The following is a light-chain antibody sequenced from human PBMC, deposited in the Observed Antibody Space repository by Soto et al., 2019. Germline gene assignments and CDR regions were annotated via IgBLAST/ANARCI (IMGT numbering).Light chain of an antibody. J-gene: IGKJ1*01. CDR1: QSVSNSY. V-gene: IGKV3-20*01. Sequence: EIELTQSPGTLSLSPGERATLSCRTSQSVSNSYLAWYQQKPGQAPRLLIYGASSRATGIPDRFSGSGSGTDFTLTISRLEPEDFAVYYCQQYGSSPPEAFGQGTKVEIK. CDR3: QQYGSSPPEA. CDR2: GAS.